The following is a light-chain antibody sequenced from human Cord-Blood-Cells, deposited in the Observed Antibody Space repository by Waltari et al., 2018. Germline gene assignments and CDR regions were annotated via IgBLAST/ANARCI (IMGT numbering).Light chain of an antibody. CDR1: RRDVGGYNY. CDR2: EVS. Sequence: QSALTPPASVSGSPGKSITISCTGTRRDVGGYNYVSWYQQHPGKAPKLMIYEVSNRPSGVSNRFSGSKSGNTASLTISGLQAEDEADYYCSSYTSSSTYVFGTGTKVTVL. J-gene: IGLJ1*01. CDR3: SSYTSSSTYV. V-gene: IGLV2-14*01.